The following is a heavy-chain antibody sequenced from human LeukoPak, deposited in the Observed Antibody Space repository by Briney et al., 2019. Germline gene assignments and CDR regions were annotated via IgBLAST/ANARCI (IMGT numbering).Heavy chain of an antibody. Sequence: GGSLRLSCAASGFTFDDYAMHWVRQAPGKGLEWVSLISWDGGSTYYADTVKGRFTISRDNSKNSLYLQMNSLRAEDTALYYCAKDMAAYYYASGNIDYWGQGTLVTVSS. CDR3: AKDMAAYYYASGNIDY. V-gene: IGHV3-43D*03. D-gene: IGHD3-10*01. CDR2: ISWDGGST. CDR1: GFTFDDYA. J-gene: IGHJ4*02.